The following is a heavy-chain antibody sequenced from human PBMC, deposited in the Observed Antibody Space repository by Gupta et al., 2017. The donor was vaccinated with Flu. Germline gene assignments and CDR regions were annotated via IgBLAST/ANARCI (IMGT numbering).Heavy chain of an antibody. D-gene: IGHD6-13*01. CDR1: GFSFSTYD. CDR2: ITGGSRYK. J-gene: IGHJ4*02. Sequence: EVLLVESGGGLVKPGGSLRLSCAASGFSFSTYDMNWVRQAPGKGLEWVSSITGGSRYKFYPDSLKGRFTISRDNAKNSLFLQMNSLKTEDTALYYCTRGSVQLGAAAGDYWGQGTLVTVSS. V-gene: IGHV3-21*01. CDR3: TRGSVQLGAAAGDY.